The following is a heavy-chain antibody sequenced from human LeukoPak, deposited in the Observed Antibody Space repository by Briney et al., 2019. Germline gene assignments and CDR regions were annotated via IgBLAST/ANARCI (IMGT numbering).Heavy chain of an antibody. CDR2: ISGSGSTI. CDR3: AREYPDNGDGWGY. Sequence: GGSLRLSCAASGFTFSSYEMNWVRQAPGKGLEWVSYISGSGSTIFYADSVKGRFTIYRDNAKNSLYLQMNSLRVEDTAVYYCAREYPDNGDGWGYWGQGTLVTVSS. CDR1: GFTFSSYE. D-gene: IGHD1-1*01. V-gene: IGHV3-48*03. J-gene: IGHJ4*02.